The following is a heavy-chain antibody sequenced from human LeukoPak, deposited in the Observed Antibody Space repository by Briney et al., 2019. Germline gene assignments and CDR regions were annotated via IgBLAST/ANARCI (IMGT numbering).Heavy chain of an antibody. J-gene: IGHJ4*02. V-gene: IGHV3-33*01. CDR2: IWYDGSNK. D-gene: IGHD3-22*01. Sequence: GRSLRLSCAASGFIFSSYGMHWVRQAPGKGLEWVAVIWYDGSNKQYADSAKGRFTISRDNSKNTLYLEMNSLRAEDTAVYYCARDFYYYDSSGYFDYWGQGTLVTVSS. CDR3: ARDFYYYDSSGYFDY. CDR1: GFIFSSYG.